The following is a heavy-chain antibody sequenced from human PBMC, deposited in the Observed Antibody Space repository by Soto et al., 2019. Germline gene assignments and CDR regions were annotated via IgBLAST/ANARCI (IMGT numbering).Heavy chain of an antibody. J-gene: IGHJ4*02. CDR3: ASLDSSGWSETFDY. CDR1: GGSISSGGYY. CDR2: IYYSGST. Sequence: QVQLQESCPGLVKPSQTLSLTCTVSGGSISSGGYYWSWIRQHPGKGLEWIGYIYYSGSTYYNPSLKSRVTISVDTSKNQFSLKLSSVTAADPAVYYCASLDSSGWSETFDYWGQGTLVTVSS. D-gene: IGHD6-19*01. V-gene: IGHV4-31*03.